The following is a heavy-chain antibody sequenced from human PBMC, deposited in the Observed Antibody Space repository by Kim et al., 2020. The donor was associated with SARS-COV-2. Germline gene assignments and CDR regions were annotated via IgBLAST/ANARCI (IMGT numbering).Heavy chain of an antibody. CDR3: AREGGYSGRTQDGMDV. D-gene: IGHD3-10*01. Sequence: KFQGRVTINRDTSATSVYMELSSLRSDDTAVYYCAREGGYSGRTQDGMDVWGQGTTVTVSS. V-gene: IGHV1-3*01. J-gene: IGHJ6*02.